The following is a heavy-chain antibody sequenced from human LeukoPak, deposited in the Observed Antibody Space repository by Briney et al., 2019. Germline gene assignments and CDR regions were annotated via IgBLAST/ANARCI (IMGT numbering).Heavy chain of an antibody. V-gene: IGHV3-21*01. CDR3: AREGWFGDLKTYYYGMDV. Sequence: GGSLRLSCAASGFTFSSHSMNWVRQAPGKGLEWVSSISSSNSYIYYADSVKGRFTISRDNAKNSLYLQMNSLRAEDTAVYYCAREGWFGDLKTYYYGMDVWGQGTTVTVSS. CDR1: GFTFSSHS. D-gene: IGHD3-10*01. J-gene: IGHJ6*02. CDR2: ISSSNSYI.